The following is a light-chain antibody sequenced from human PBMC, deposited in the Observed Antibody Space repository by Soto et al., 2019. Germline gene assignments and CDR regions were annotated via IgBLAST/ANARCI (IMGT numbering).Light chain of an antibody. CDR1: SSNIGAGYD. CDR2: RNS. V-gene: IGLV1-40*01. Sequence: QSVLTQPPSVSGAPGQRVTISCTGNSSNIGAGYDVHWYQQLPGTAPKLLIYRNSNRPSGVPDRFSGSKSGTSASLAITGLQAEDEADYYCHSYDSSLSGVVFGGGTKLTVL. J-gene: IGLJ2*01. CDR3: HSYDSSLSGVV.